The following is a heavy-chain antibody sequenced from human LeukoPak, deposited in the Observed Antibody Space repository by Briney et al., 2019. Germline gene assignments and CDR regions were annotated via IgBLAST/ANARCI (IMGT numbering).Heavy chain of an antibody. J-gene: IGHJ4*02. V-gene: IGHV1-2*02. Sequence: GASVKVSCKASGYTFTGYYMHWVRQAPGQGLEWMGWINPNSGGTNYAQKFQGRVTMTRDTSISTAYMELSRLRSDDTAVYYCARRRTYYDILTGYGSDYWGQGTLVTVSS. CDR3: ARRRTYYDILTGYGSDY. CDR2: INPNSGGT. CDR1: GYTFTGYY. D-gene: IGHD3-9*01.